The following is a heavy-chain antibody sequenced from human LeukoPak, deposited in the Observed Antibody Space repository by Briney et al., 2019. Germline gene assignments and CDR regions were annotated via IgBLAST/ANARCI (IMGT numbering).Heavy chain of an antibody. CDR1: GFTFTNNW. D-gene: IGHD3-16*01. CDR3: VRALGSPTADH. V-gene: IGHV3-7*01. J-gene: IGHJ4*02. Sequence: GGSLRLSCAASGFTFTNNWMSWVRQPPGKGLEWVANIKSDGSEKYYVDSVEGRFTISRDNAKNTVSLQMDSLRGEDTTVYYCVRALGSPTADHWGQGTLVTVSS. CDR2: IKSDGSEK.